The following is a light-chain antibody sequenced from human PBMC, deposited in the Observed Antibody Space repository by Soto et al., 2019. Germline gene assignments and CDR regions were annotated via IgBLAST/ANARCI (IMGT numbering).Light chain of an antibody. J-gene: IGLJ1*01. V-gene: IGLV2-14*03. CDR1: SSDIGGYDY. CDR2: DVS. Sequence: QSVLTQPASVSGSAGQSITISCTGTSSDIGGYDYVSWYQHHPGKAPRLILYDVSNRPSGVSNRFSGSKSGNTASLTISDLQAEVEAEYYSSSYAASSTLDVFRTGTKLTVL. CDR3: SSYAASSTLDV.